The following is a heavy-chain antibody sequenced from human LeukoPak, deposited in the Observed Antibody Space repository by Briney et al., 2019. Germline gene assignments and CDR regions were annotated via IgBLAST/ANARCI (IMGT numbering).Heavy chain of an antibody. CDR3: AKGTSSGWYYFDY. V-gene: IGHV4-39*07. Sequence: PSETLSLTCTVSGGSISNSSSYWGWIRQPPGKGLEWIGSIYHSGDTYYNPSLKSRVTISVDTSKNQFSLKLDSVTAADTAVYYCAKGTSSGWYYFDYWGQGTLVTVSS. J-gene: IGHJ4*02. CDR1: GGSISNSSSY. CDR2: IYHSGDT. D-gene: IGHD6-19*01.